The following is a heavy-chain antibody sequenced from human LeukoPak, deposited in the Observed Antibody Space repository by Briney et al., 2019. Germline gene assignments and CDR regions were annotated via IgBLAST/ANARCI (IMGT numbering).Heavy chain of an antibody. J-gene: IGHJ4*02. CDR1: GFTFNGYA. CDR3: ARALVGALDY. Sequence: PGGSLRLSCAASGFTFNGYAMNWVRQAPGKGLEWVSSISSSSSYIYYADSVKGRFTISRDNAKNSLYLQMNSLRAEDTAVYYCARALVGALDYWGQGTLVTVSS. CDR2: ISSSSSYI. V-gene: IGHV3-21*01. D-gene: IGHD1-26*01.